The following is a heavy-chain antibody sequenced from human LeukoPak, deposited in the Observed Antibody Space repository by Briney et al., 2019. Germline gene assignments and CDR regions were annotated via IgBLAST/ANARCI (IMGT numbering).Heavy chain of an antibody. CDR1: GYIFSTDW. V-gene: IGHV5-51*01. Sequence: TGESLKISCKCSGYIFSTDWIGWVRQMPGKGLEWMGIIYPGDSDTRYSPSFQGQVTISADKSISTAFLHWSSLKASDTAMYYCARPGYCSTTSCSAIDYWGQGTLVTVSS. D-gene: IGHD2-2*01. CDR2: IYPGDSDT. J-gene: IGHJ4*02. CDR3: ARPGYCSTTSCSAIDY.